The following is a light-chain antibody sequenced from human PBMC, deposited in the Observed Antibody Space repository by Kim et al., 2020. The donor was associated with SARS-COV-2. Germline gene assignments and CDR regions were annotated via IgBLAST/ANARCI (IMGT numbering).Light chain of an antibody. V-gene: IGLV3-19*01. CDR3: NSRGSNDNVL. CDR1: SLRSYY. CDR2: GKN. J-gene: IGLJ2*01. Sequence: ALGKKVRITCQGDSLRSYYATWYQQKPGQAPIVVIYGKNNRPSGIPDRFSGSSSGDTASLTITGTQAGDEADYYCNSRGSNDNVLFGGGTQLTVL.